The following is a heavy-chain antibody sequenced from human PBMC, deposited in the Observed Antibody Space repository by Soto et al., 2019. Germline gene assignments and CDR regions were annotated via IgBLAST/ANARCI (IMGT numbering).Heavy chain of an antibody. CDR3: ARAVLPATAPFDY. J-gene: IGHJ4*02. Sequence: QVQLQESGPRLVKPSETLSLTCIVSGGSISNYYWSWIRQPPGKGLEWIGGIYYSGGTNYNPSLQSRFTISVDTSKNQVSLKLSSVTAADTAVYYCARAVLPATAPFDYWGQGTLVTVSS. CDR1: GGSISNYY. D-gene: IGHD2-2*01. CDR2: IYYSGGT. V-gene: IGHV4-59*01.